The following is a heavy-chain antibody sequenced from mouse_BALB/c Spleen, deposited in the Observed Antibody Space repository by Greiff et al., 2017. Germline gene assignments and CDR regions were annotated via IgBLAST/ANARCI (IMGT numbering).Heavy chain of an antibody. CDR1: GYSITSDYA. D-gene: IGHD2-1*01. Sequence: EVKLMESGPGLVKPSQSLSLTCTVTGYSITSDYAWNWIRQFPGNKLEWMGYISYSGSTSYNPSLKSRISITRDTSKNQFFLQLNSVTTEDTATYYCARGKGSTMPYFDYWGQGTTLTVSS. V-gene: IGHV3-2*02. CDR2: ISYSGST. CDR3: ARGKGSTMPYFDY. J-gene: IGHJ2*01.